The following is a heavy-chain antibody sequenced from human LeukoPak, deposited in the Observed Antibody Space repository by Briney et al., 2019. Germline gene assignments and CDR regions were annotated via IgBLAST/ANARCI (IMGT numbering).Heavy chain of an antibody. D-gene: IGHD6-13*01. CDR1: GGSISSYY. V-gene: IGHV4-59*12. CDR3: ASPPPGYSSSSHFDY. J-gene: IGHJ4*02. Sequence: PSETLSLTCTVSGGSISSYYWSWIRQPPGKGLEWIGYIYYSGSTNYNPSLKSRVTISVDRSKNQFSLKLSSVTAADTAVYYCASPPPGYSSSSHFDYWGQGTLVTVSS. CDR2: IYYSGST.